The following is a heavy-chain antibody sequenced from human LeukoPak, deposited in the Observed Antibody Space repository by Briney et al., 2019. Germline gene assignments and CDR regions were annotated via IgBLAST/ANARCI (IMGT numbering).Heavy chain of an antibody. V-gene: IGHV4-34*01. CDR2: INHNGST. CDR1: GGSFSGYY. J-gene: IGHJ4*02. CDR3: ARVTGYMIEDYFDY. Sequence: SETLSLTCAVYGGSFSGYYWSWIRQPPGKGLGWIGEINHNGSTNYNPSLKGRVTISVDTSKNQFSLKLSSVTAADTAVYYCARVTGYMIEDYFDYWGQGTLVTVSS. D-gene: IGHD3-22*01.